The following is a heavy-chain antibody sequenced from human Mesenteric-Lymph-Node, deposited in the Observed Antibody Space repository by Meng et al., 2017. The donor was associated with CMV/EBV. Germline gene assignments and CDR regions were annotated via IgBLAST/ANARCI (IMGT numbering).Heavy chain of an antibody. Sequence: GESLKISCAASGFTFSSYSMNWVRQAPGKGLEWVSSISSSSSYIYYADSVKGRFTISRDNAKNSLYLQVNSLRAEDTAVYYCARALSSSSIPYYYYYGMDVWGQGTTVTVSS. D-gene: IGHD6-13*01. CDR1: GFTFSSYS. CDR2: ISSSSSYI. J-gene: IGHJ6*02. CDR3: ARALSSSSIPYYYYYGMDV. V-gene: IGHV3-21*01.